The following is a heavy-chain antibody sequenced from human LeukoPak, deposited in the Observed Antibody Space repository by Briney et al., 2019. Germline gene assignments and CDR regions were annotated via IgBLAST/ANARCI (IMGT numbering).Heavy chain of an antibody. CDR3: ARDKGPGDL. CDR1: GGSVNNYY. J-gene: IGHJ6*01. Sequence: SETLSLTCSVSGGSVNNYYWNWIRQPPGKGLEWIGYIYYSGSTDYHPSLKSRVTISVDTSKNQFSLKLRSVTAADTAVYYCARDKGPGDLWGQG. V-gene: IGHV4-59*02. CDR2: IYYSGST.